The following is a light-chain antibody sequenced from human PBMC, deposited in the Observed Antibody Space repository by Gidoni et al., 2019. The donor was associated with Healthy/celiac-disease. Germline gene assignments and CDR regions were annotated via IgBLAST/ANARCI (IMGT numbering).Light chain of an antibody. CDR3: QQYASSSSS. CDR2: GAS. Sequence: EIVLTQSPGTMSSSPGESAPLSCRASKSVSSSYLAWYLHKHVQAPRLVIYGASRMAPGIPDRLSASGSGTAFTLTISRLEPEDFAAYSCQQYASSSSSFGQGTKLEIK. CDR1: KSVSSSY. V-gene: IGKV3-20*01. J-gene: IGKJ2*03.